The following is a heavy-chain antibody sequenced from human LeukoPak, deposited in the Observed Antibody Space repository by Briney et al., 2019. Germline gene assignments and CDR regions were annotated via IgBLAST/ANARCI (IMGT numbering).Heavy chain of an antibody. CDR1: GGSISSYQ. D-gene: IGHD6-19*01. V-gene: IGHV4-4*07. Sequence: SETLSLTCTVSGGSISSYQWSWIRQPAGKGLECVGRINTSGTTNDNPSLKSGVIISVETSKNQYFLKLSSVTAADTAVYYCASGHNSGCGYFDYWGQGSLVTVSS. CDR2: INTSGTT. CDR3: ASGHNSGCGYFDY. J-gene: IGHJ4*02.